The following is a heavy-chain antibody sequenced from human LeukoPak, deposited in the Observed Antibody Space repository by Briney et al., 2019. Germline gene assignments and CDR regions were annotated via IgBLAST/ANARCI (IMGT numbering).Heavy chain of an antibody. CDR3: ARDLTSLYYFDY. CDR2: IYYSGST. CDR1: GGSISSRSYY. Sequence: PSETLSLTCTVSGGSISSRSYYWGWIRQPPGKGLEWIGSIYYSGSTYYNPSLKSRVTISVDTSKNQFSLKLSSVTAADTAVYCCARDLTSLYYFDYWGQGTLVTVSS. J-gene: IGHJ4*02. D-gene: IGHD4-11*01. V-gene: IGHV4-39*02.